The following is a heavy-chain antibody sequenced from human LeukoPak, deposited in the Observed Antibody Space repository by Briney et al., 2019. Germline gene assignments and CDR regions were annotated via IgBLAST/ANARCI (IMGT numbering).Heavy chain of an antibody. CDR2: FDPEDGET. CDR3: ATGVVVPAAEVPQFDP. V-gene: IGHV1-24*01. J-gene: IGHJ5*02. D-gene: IGHD2-2*01. CDR1: GYTLTELS. Sequence: ASVKVSCKVSGYTLTELSMHWVRQAPGKGLEWMGGFDPEDGETIYAQKFQGRVTMTEDTSTDTAYMELSSLRSEDTAVYYCATGVVVPAAEVPQFDPWGQGTPVTVSS.